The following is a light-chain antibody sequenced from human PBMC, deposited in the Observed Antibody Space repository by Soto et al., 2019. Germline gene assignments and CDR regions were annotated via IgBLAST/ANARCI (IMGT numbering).Light chain of an antibody. V-gene: IGLV4-69*01. CDR1: SGHSSYA. J-gene: IGLJ3*02. Sequence: QLVLTQSPSASASLGASVKLTCTLSSGHSSYAIAWHQQQPEKGPRYLMKLNSDDSHSKGDGIPDRFSGSSSGADRYLTISSLQSEDEADYYCQTWGTGIQVFGGGTKLTVL. CDR2: LNSDDSH. CDR3: QTWGTGIQV.